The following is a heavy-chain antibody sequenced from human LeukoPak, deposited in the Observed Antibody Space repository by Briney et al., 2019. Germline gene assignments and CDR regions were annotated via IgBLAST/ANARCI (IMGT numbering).Heavy chain of an antibody. CDR1: GFTFTGYY. D-gene: IGHD3-10*01. CDR3: ARDLFYSVSGTYYNVGRVFNY. CDR2: INPNSGGT. V-gene: IGHV1-2*02. Sequence: GASVKVSCKASGFTFTGYYMHWVRQAPGQGLEWMGWINPNSGGTNYAQKFQGRVTMTRDTSITTAYMELTSLRSDDTAGYYCARDLFYSVSGTYYNVGRVFNYWRQDRLVTVSS. J-gene: IGHJ4*02.